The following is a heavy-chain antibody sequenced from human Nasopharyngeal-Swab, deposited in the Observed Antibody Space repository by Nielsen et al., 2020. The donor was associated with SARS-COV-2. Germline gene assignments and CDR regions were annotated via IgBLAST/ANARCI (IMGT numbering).Heavy chain of an antibody. D-gene: IGHD6-19*01. CDR3: ARGTLRYSSRSYFDY. Sequence: SETLSLTCAVYGGSFSGYYWSWIRQPPGKGLEWIGEINHSGSTNYNPSLKSRVTISVATSKNQFSLKLSSVTAADTAVYYCARGTLRYSSRSYFDYWGQGTLVTVSS. CDR1: GGSFSGYY. J-gene: IGHJ4*02. V-gene: IGHV4-34*01. CDR2: INHSGST.